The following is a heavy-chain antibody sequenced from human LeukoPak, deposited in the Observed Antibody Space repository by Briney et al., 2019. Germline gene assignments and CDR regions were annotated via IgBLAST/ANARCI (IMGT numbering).Heavy chain of an antibody. D-gene: IGHD3-9*01. CDR3: AKSCDILTGYPDYFDY. CDR2: IRYDGSNK. V-gene: IGHV3-30*02. J-gene: IGHJ4*02. Sequence: PGGSLRLSCAASGFTFSSYGMHWVRQAPGKGLEWVAFIRYDGSNKYYADSVKGRFTISRDNSKNTLYLQMNSLRAEDTAVYYCAKSCDILTGYPDYFDYWGQGTLVTVSS. CDR1: GFTFSSYG.